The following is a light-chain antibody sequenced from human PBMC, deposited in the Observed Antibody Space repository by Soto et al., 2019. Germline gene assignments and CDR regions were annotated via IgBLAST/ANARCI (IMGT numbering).Light chain of an antibody. CDR3: SSYTTSGHGVA. J-gene: IGLJ2*01. CDR2: EVT. CDR1: SSDVGGYNY. Sequence: QSALTQPASVSGSPGQSITISCTGTSSDVGGYNYVSWYQQHPGKAPKLIIYEVTNRPSGVSHRFFGSKSDNTASLTISGLQAEDEADYYCSSYTTSGHGVAFGGGTKVTVL. V-gene: IGLV2-14*01.